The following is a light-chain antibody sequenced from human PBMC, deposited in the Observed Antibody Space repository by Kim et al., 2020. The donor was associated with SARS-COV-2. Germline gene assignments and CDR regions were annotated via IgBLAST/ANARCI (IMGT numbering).Light chain of an antibody. Sequence: GQRFTLSCSGRQSNIRGNSGNWSQQSPGTAPKLLIYSNDQRPSGVPDRFSGSKSGTSASLAIRGLQSEDEADYYCAAWDDSLEGWVFGGGTKLTVL. CDR3: AAWDDSLEGWV. V-gene: IGLV1-44*01. CDR1: QSNIRGNS. J-gene: IGLJ3*02. CDR2: SND.